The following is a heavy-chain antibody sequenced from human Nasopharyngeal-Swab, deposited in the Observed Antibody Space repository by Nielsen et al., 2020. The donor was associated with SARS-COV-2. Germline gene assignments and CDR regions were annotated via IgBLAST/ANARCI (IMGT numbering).Heavy chain of an antibody. J-gene: IGHJ4*02. CDR1: GGSMSSYY. D-gene: IGHD2-15*01. V-gene: IGHV4-59*08. Sequence: SETLSLTCTVSGGSMSSYYWNWIRQPPGKGLEWVGYSYYSGSTNYNPSLKSRVTISVDTSKNQFSLKLSSVTAADTAVYYCARHERRRWGIFEGYFDYWGQGTLVTVSS. CDR2: SYYSGST. CDR3: ARHERRRWGIFEGYFDY.